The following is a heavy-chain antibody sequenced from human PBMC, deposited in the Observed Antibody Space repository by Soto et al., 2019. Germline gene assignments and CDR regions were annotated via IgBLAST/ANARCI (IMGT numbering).Heavy chain of an antibody. CDR2: INHSGST. J-gene: IGHJ6*02. D-gene: IGHD6-13*01. V-gene: IGHV4-34*01. CDR3: ARSYSGSWIYYYYGMDV. CDR1: GGSFSGYY. Sequence: SETLSLTCAVYGGSFSGYYWSWIRQPPGKGLEWIGEINHSGSTNYNPSLKSRVTISVDTSKNQFSLKLSSVTAADTAVYYCARSYSGSWIYYYYGMDVWGQGTTVTVSS.